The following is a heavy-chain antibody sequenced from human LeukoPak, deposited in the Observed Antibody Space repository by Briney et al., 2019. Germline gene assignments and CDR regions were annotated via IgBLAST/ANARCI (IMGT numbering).Heavy chain of an antibody. CDR3: ARGFPGVAVAGTLQY. CDR1: GYTLTSYF. CDR2: INPSGGTT. V-gene: IGHV1-46*01. J-gene: IGHJ4*02. Sequence: ASVKVSCKASGYTLTSYFMHWVRQAPGQGLEWMGIINPSGGTTNYAQNFQGRVTMTRDTSTSTVYMELSSLRFEDSAVYYCARGFPGVAVAGTLQYWGQGTLVTVSS. D-gene: IGHD6-19*01.